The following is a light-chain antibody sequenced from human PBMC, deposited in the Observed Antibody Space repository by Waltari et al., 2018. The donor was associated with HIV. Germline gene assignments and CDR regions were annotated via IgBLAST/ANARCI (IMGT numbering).Light chain of an antibody. J-gene: IGKJ1*01. V-gene: IGKV4-1*01. CDR1: QSVLYSSNNKNY. CDR2: WAA. Sequence: DIVMTQSPDSLVVSLGERATINCKSSQSVLYSSNNKNYLAWYQQKPGQPPKLLIYWAATRESGVPDRCSGSGSGTDFTLTISSLQAEDVAVYYCQQYYSTPWTFGQGTKVEIK. CDR3: QQYYSTPWT.